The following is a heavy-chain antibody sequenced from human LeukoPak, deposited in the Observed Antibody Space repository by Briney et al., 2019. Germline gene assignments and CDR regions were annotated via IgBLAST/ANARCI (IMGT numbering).Heavy chain of an antibody. D-gene: IGHD5-18*01. Sequence: SETLSLTCTVSGGSVSSGSYYWSWVRQPPGKGLEWIGEIYHSGSTNYNPSLKSRVTISVDKSKNQFSLKLSSVTAADTAVYYCARRGYSYGYADYWGQGTLVTVSS. J-gene: IGHJ4*02. CDR3: ARRGYSYGYADY. V-gene: IGHV4-39*07. CDR2: IYHSGST. CDR1: GGSVSSGSYY.